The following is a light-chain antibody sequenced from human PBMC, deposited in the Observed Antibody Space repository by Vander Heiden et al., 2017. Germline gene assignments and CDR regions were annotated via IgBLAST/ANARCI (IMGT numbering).Light chain of an antibody. V-gene: IGLV1-44*01. CDR1: SSNIGRNS. CDR3: AVWDYSLDGVV. CDR2: SNN. J-gene: IGLJ3*02. Sequence: QSVLTQPPSASGTPGQRVTISCSGSSSNIGRNSVNWYRQLPGTAPKLLIYSNNQRPSGVPDRFSGSKSGTSASLAVSGLQSGDEANYYCAVWDYSLDGVVFGGGTKLTVL.